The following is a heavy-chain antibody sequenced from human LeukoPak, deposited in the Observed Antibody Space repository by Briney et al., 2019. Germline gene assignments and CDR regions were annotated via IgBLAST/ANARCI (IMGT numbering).Heavy chain of an antibody. V-gene: IGHV3-74*01. D-gene: IGHD5-24*01. CDR1: GFAFSHHY. J-gene: IGHJ4*02. CDR3: ARDLNYNFDY. CDR2: IDIDGNT. Sequence: GGSLKLSCVASGFAFSHHYMHWVRQAPGKGLVWVSRIDIDGNTNYADSVKGRSTISKDNTKDTVYLQMNSLRAEDTAVYYCARDLNYNFDYWGQGALVTVSS.